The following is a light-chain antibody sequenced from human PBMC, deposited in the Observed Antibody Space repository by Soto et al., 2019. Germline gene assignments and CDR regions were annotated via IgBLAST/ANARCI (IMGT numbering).Light chain of an antibody. CDR1: QGISSY. CDR3: QKYNSAPLT. Sequence: DIQLTQSPSVLSASVGDRVTITCRASQGISSYLAWYQQKPGKAPKLLISAASFLQSGVPSRFSGSGSGTDFTLTISSLQPEDVAAYYCQKYNSAPLTFGGGTKVDIK. CDR2: AAS. J-gene: IGKJ4*01. V-gene: IGKV1-9*01.